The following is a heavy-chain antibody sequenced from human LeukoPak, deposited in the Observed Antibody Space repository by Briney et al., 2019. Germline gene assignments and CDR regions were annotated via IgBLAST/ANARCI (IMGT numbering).Heavy chain of an antibody. V-gene: IGHV1-18*01. Sequence: ASVKVFCKASGYTFTSYGISWVRQAPGQGLEWMGWISAYNGNTNYAQKFQGRVTMTTDTSTSTAYMELRSLRSDDTAVYFCARDRGNIVVVPAATYYYYNGMDVWGQGTTVTVSS. CDR2: ISAYNGNT. CDR3: ARDRGNIVVVPAATYYYYNGMDV. D-gene: IGHD2-2*01. CDR1: GYTFTSYG. J-gene: IGHJ6*02.